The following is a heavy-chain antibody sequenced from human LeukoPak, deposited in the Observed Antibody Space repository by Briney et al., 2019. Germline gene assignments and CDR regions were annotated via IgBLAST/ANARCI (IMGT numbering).Heavy chain of an antibody. Sequence: ASVKVSCKASGYTFTGYYIHWVRQAPGQGLEWMGWINPNSGATNYAQKFQGRVTMTRDTSISTAYMELSRLRSDDTAVYYCARLTYCSSTNCFDYWGQGTLVTASS. CDR3: ARLTYCSSTNCFDY. D-gene: IGHD2-2*01. CDR1: GYTFTGYY. V-gene: IGHV1-2*02. J-gene: IGHJ4*02. CDR2: INPNSGAT.